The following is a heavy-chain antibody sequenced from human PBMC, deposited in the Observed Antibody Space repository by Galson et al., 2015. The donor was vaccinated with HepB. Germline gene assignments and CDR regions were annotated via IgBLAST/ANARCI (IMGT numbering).Heavy chain of an antibody. CDR3: WAKGDFWSGSHTPVSFDY. Sequence: QSGAEVKKPGESLRISCKGSGYSFTSYWISWVRQMPGKGLEWMGRIDPSDSYTNYSPSFQGHVTISADKSISTAYLQWSSLKASDTAMYYCWAKGDFWSGSHTPVSFDYWGQGTLVTVSS. CDR2: IDPSDSYT. J-gene: IGHJ4*02. V-gene: IGHV5-10-1*01. D-gene: IGHD3-3*01. CDR1: GYSFTSYW.